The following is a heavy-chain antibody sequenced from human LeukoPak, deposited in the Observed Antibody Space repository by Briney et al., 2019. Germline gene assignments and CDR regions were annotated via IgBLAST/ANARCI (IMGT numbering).Heavy chain of an antibody. CDR1: GFTFSSDV. V-gene: IGHV3-23*01. D-gene: IGHD3-22*01. Sequence: GGSLRLSCAASGFTFSSDVMSWVRRAPGKGLEWVSSISSSGAGTFYADSVKGRFTISRDNSKNTVDLQMNSLRAEDTAVYYCARVPYDSSLLAFDIWGQGTMVTVSS. J-gene: IGHJ3*02. CDR3: ARVPYDSSLLAFDI. CDR2: ISSSGAGT.